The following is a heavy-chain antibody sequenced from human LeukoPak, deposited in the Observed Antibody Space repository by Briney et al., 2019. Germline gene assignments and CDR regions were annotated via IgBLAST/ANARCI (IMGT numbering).Heavy chain of an antibody. Sequence: GRSLRLSCAASGFTFDDYAMHWVRQAPGKGLEWVSGITWNSGSIAYADSVKGRFTISRDNAKNSLYLQMNSLRAEDTALYYCAKGGGSSSVGVDYWGQGTLVTVSS. J-gene: IGHJ4*02. CDR1: GFTFDDYA. CDR3: AKGGGSSSVGVDY. V-gene: IGHV3-9*01. CDR2: ITWNSGSI. D-gene: IGHD6-6*01.